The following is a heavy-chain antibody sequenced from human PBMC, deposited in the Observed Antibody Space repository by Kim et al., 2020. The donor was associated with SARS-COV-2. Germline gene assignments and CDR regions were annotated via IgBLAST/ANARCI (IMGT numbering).Heavy chain of an antibody. V-gene: IGHV3-13*04. J-gene: IGHJ2*01. CDR2: IGTAGDT. D-gene: IGHD3-22*01. CDR1: GFTFSSYD. Sequence: GGSPRLSCAASGFTFSSYDMHWVRQATGKGLEWVSAIGTAGDTYYPGSVKGRFTISRENAKNSLYLQMNSLRAGDTAVYYCARGGYYYDSSGYYYNWYFDLWGRGTLVTVSS. CDR3: ARGGYYYDSSGYYYNWYFDL.